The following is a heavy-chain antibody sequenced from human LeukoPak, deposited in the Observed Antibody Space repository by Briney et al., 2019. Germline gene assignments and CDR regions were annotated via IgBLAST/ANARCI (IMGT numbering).Heavy chain of an antibody. Sequence: GGSLRLSCAASGFTFDDYGMSWVRQASGKGLEWVSGINWNGGSTGYADSVKGRFTISRDNAKNSLYLQMNSLRAEDTALYYCARDDIMGSSWEHDAFDIWGQGTMVTVSS. J-gene: IGHJ3*02. CDR2: INWNGGST. CDR1: GFTFDDYG. V-gene: IGHV3-20*04. CDR3: ARDDIMGSSWEHDAFDI. D-gene: IGHD6-13*01.